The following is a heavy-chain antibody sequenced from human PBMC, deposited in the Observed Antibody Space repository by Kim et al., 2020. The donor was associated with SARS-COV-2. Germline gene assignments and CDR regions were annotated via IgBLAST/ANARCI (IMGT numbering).Heavy chain of an antibody. D-gene: IGHD3-3*02. V-gene: IGHV1-2*06. CDR2: INPNSGGT. Sequence: ASVKVSCKASGYTFTGYYMHWVRQAPGQGLEWMGRINPNSGGTNYAQKFQGRVTMTRDTSISTAYMELSRLRSDDTAVYYCARDTHFWSGPFDYWGQGTLVTVSS. CDR3: ARDTHFWSGPFDY. CDR1: GYTFTGYY. J-gene: IGHJ4*02.